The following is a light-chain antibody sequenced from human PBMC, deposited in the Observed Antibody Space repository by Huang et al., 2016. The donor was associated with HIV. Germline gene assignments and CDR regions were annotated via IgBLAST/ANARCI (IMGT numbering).Light chain of an antibody. Sequence: DIQMTQSPSSLSDSVGDRVTIPGRASQGIGNSFAWYQQKPEKAPRLLLYATSTLESGAPSRFSGSGSGTHYTLTINTLQPEDIASYYCQQYHSLPWTFGQGTKVEIK. V-gene: IGKV1-NL1*01. CDR2: ATS. CDR1: QGIGNS. CDR3: QQYHSLPWT. J-gene: IGKJ1*01.